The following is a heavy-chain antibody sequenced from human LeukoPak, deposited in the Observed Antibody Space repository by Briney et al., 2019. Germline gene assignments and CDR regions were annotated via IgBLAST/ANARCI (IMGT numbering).Heavy chain of an antibody. D-gene: IGHD2-2*01. Sequence: PGGSLRLSCAASGFTFSSYAMSWVRQAPGKGLEWVSAISGSGGSTYYADSMKGRFTISRDNSKNTLYLQMNSLRAEDTAVYYCAKVLGYCSSTSCPRHAFDIWGQGTMVTVSS. V-gene: IGHV3-23*01. J-gene: IGHJ3*02. CDR3: AKVLGYCSSTSCPRHAFDI. CDR2: ISGSGGST. CDR1: GFTFSSYA.